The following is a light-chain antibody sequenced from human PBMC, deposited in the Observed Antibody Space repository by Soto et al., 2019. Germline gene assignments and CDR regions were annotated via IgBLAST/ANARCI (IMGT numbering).Light chain of an antibody. V-gene: IGKV3-20*01. Sequence: EIVLTQSPGTLSLSPGERATLSSRASQSITSSYLARYQQTPGQAPRLLVYCASSRATGIPDRFSGSGSGTDFTLTIRRLEPEDFAVYYCQQYNSSRFTFGPGTKVDIK. CDR3: QQYNSSRFT. CDR2: CAS. J-gene: IGKJ3*01. CDR1: QSITSSY.